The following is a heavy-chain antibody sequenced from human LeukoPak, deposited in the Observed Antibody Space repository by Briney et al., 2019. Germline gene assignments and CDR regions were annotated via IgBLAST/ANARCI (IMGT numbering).Heavy chain of an antibody. CDR3: ARDLGWYYYDSSGYPGFDY. V-gene: IGHV3-21*01. J-gene: IGHJ4*02. Sequence: PGGSLRLSCAASGFTFSTYAMSWVRQAPGKGLEWVSSISYSSSYIYYADSVKGRFTISRDNPKNSLYLQMNSLRAEDTAVYYCARDLGWYYYDSSGYPGFDYWGQGTLVTVSS. CDR1: GFTFSTYA. D-gene: IGHD3-22*01. CDR2: ISYSSSYI.